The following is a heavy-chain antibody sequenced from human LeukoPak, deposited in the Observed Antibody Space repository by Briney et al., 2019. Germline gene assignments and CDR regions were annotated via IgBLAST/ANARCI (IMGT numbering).Heavy chain of an antibody. CDR3: ARDYGDYLY. CDR2: ISSSGSTI. V-gene: IGHV3-48*03. CDR1: GFTLSSYE. J-gene: IGHJ4*02. Sequence: PGGSLRLSCAASGFTLSSYEMNWVGQAPGKGLEWVSYISSSGSTIYYADSVKGRFTISRDNAKNSLYLQMNSLRAEDTAVYYCARDYGDYLYWGEGTLVTVSS. D-gene: IGHD4-17*01.